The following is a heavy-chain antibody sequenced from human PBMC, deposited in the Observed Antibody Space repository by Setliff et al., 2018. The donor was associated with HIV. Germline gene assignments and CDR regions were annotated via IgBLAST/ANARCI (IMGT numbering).Heavy chain of an antibody. J-gene: IGHJ4*02. CDR1: GYNFNSHW. D-gene: IGHD1-26*01. CDR3: TRQGDLGQWGDY. V-gene: IGHV5-51*01. Sequence: PGESLKISCKGSGYNFNSHWIGWVRQMPGKSLDWLGIIFPGDSDTRYNPSFEGQVTISADKSISTAYLQWSSLKASDTAIYYCTRQGDLGQWGDYWGQGAQVTVSS. CDR2: IFPGDSDT.